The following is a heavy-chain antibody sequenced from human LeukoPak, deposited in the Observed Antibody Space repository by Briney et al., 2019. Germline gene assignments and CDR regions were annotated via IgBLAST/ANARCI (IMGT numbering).Heavy chain of an antibody. Sequence: ASVKVSCKVSGYTFTGYYMHWVRQAPGQGLEWMGWINPNSGGTNYAQKFQGRVTMTRDTSISTAYMELSRLRSDDTAVYYCARGRDFWSGYDENWFDPWGQGTLVTVSS. CDR2: INPNSGGT. CDR1: GYTFTGYY. D-gene: IGHD3-3*01. CDR3: ARGRDFWSGYDENWFDP. V-gene: IGHV1-2*02. J-gene: IGHJ5*02.